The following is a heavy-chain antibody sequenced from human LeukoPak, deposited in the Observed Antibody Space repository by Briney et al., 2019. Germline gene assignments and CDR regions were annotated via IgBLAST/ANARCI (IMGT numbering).Heavy chain of an antibody. D-gene: IGHD3-22*01. Sequence: PGGSLRLSCAASGFTFSSYWMHWVRQAPGKGLVWVSRINSDGSSTSYADSVKGRFTISRDNAKNTLYLQMNSLRAEDTAVYYCARDHHYYDSSGYGARSYGDYWGQGTLVTVSS. J-gene: IGHJ4*02. CDR3: ARDHHYYDSSGYGARSYGDY. CDR1: GFTFSSYW. V-gene: IGHV3-74*01. CDR2: INSDGSST.